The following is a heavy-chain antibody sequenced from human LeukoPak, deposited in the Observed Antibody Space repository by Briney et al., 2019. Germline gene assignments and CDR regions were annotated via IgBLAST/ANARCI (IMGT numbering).Heavy chain of an antibody. Sequence: SETLSLTCAVYSGSFSGYYWSWIRQPPGKGLEWIGEINHSGSTNYNPSLKSRVTISVDTSKNQFSLKLSSVTAADTAVYYCARVTYCSSTSCFYYYYYGMDVWGQGTTVTVSS. D-gene: IGHD2-2*01. J-gene: IGHJ6*02. CDR2: INHSGST. V-gene: IGHV4-34*01. CDR1: SGSFSGYY. CDR3: ARVTYCSSTSCFYYYYYGMDV.